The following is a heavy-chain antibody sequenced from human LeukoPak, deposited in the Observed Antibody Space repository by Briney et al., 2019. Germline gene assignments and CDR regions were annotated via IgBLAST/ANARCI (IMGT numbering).Heavy chain of an antibody. J-gene: IGHJ4*02. V-gene: IGHV3-23*01. Sequence: GGSLRLSCAASGFTFSSYWMSWVRQAPGKGLEWVSAISGSGGSTYYADSVKGRFTISRDNSKNTLYLQMKSLRAEDTAVYYCAKDPTDFDSSGQTYFDYWGQGTLVTVSS. D-gene: IGHD3-22*01. CDR3: AKDPTDFDSSGQTYFDY. CDR1: GFTFSSYW. CDR2: ISGSGGST.